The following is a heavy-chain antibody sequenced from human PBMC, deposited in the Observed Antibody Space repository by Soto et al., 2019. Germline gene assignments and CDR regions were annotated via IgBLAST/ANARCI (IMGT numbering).Heavy chain of an antibody. CDR3: AKDQGAAAAGSVYYYCGMDV. D-gene: IGHD6-13*01. J-gene: IGHJ6*02. CDR2: ISYGGSNK. Sequence: GGSLRLSCAASGFTFSSYGMHWVRQAPGKGLEWVAVISYGGSNKYYADSVKGRFTISRDNSKNTLYLQMNSLRAEDTAVYYRAKDQGAAAAGSVYYYCGMDVWGQGTTVTVSS. CDR1: GFTFSSYG. V-gene: IGHV3-30*18.